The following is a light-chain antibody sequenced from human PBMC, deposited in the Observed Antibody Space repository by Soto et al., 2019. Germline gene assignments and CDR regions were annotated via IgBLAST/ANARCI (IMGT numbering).Light chain of an antibody. CDR2: GAS. CDR1: QGVITN. Sequence: EIVMTQSPYTLSVSPGERATLPCGASQGVITNLAWYQQNPGQAPRLLLYGASTWATGIPARFSGSGSGTEFTLTISSLQSEDFAVYYCQQYSDWLRTFGQGAKVEIK. CDR3: QQYSDWLRT. J-gene: IGKJ1*01. V-gene: IGKV3-15*01.